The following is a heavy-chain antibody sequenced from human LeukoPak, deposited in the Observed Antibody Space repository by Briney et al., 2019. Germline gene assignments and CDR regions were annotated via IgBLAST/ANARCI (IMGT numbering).Heavy chain of an antibody. CDR3: ARETIDITIIEVVRMGDAFDI. J-gene: IGHJ3*02. V-gene: IGHV4-38-2*02. Sequence: SETLSLTCTVPDYSISSGDYYWGWIRQPPGKGLEWIGSIFHSGNTYYNPSLKSRVTISVDTSKNQFSLRMSSVTAADTAVYYCARETIDITIIEVVRMGDAFDIWGQGTMVAVSS. CDR2: IFHSGNT. CDR1: DYSISSGDYY. D-gene: IGHD3-22*01.